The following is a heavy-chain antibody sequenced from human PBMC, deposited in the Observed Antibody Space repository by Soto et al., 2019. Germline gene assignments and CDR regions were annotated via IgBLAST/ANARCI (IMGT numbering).Heavy chain of an antibody. V-gene: IGHV4-34*01. CDR2: INHSGST. CDR3: ARALMRPAATVYAY. J-gene: IGHJ4*02. Sequence: SETLSLTCAVYGGSFSGYYWSWIRQPPGKGLEWIGEINHSGSTNYNPSLKSRVTISVDTSKNQFSLKLSSVTAADTAVYYCARALMRPAATVYAYWGQGTLVTVSS. D-gene: IGHD2-2*01. CDR1: GGSFSGYY.